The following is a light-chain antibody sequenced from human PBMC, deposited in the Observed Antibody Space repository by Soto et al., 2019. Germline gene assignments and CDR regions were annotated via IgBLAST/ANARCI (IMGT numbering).Light chain of an antibody. CDR3: QQYVSPPIT. Sequence: EIVMTQSPATLSVSPGERATLSRRASQSVSILLAWYQQKPGQAPRLLIYGASTRATGIPDRFSGSVPGTDFTITITRVEPEDCAVYLGQQYVSPPITFGQGTRLEIK. CDR2: GAS. J-gene: IGKJ5*01. V-gene: IGKV3D-15*01. CDR1: QSVSIL.